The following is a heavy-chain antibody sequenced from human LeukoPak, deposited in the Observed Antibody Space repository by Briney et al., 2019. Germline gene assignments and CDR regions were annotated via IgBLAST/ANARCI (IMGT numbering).Heavy chain of an antibody. CDR2: IYYTGST. CDR1: GGSISTTIYY. Sequence: SETLSLTCSVSGGSISTTIYYWGWIRQPPGKGLEWIGSIYYTGSTYYNPSLKSRVTMSVDTSKNQFSPKLSSVTAADTAVYYCVEMATRWYFDHWGQGTLATVSS. D-gene: IGHD5-24*01. V-gene: IGHV4-39*01. CDR3: VEMATRWYFDH. J-gene: IGHJ4*02.